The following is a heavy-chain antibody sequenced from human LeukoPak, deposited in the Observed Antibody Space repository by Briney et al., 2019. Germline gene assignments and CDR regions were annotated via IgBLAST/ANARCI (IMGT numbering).Heavy chain of an antibody. Sequence: PGRSPRLSCAASGFTVSSNTVIWVRQAPGKGLEWVSVLQRDGTTYYKDSVEGRFTISRDDSKNTVYLQMNSLRDGDTAVYYCSRETPDRHDKIENWGQGTLVTVSS. CDR1: GFTVSSNT. V-gene: IGHV3-53*01. CDR2: LQRDGTT. J-gene: IGHJ1*01. D-gene: IGHD3-22*01. CDR3: SRETPDRHDKIEN.